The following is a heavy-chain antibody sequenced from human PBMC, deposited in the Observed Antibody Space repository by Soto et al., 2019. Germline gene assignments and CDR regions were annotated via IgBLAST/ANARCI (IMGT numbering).Heavy chain of an antibody. CDR1: GGSISSGGYY. CDR3: ARGEHSSSGYRESHCAS. V-gene: IGHV4-31*03. Sequence: QVQLQESGPGLVKPSQTLSLTCTVSGGSISSGGYYWSWIRHHTGTGLECIEYIFYSGRTFYSPSLRRRATISVDTARNQSARNQRAVTAAATAVYYCARGEHSSSGYRESHCASWGQGTLGTVSS. D-gene: IGHD6-13*01. J-gene: IGHJ4*02. CDR2: IFYSGRT.